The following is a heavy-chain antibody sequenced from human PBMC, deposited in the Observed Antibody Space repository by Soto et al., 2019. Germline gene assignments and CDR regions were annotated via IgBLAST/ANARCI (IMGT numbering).Heavy chain of an antibody. V-gene: IGHV5-51*01. J-gene: IGHJ4*02. D-gene: IGHD2-8*01. CDR3: ARGGGVPMLYATVSFDF. CDR1: RSSFPTYW. Sequence: PLDSLKISFEGSRSSFPTYWIGWVRQMPGEGLERMGVIYIGDSETQYSPSFHGQVTISADTSISTAYLQWSSLRASDTAMYFGARGGGVPMLYATVSFDFWGQGTLGTVSS. CDR2: IYIGDSET.